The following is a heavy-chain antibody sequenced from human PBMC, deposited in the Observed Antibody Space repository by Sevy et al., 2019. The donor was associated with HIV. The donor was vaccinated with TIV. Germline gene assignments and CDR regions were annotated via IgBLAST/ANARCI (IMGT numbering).Heavy chain of an antibody. J-gene: IGHJ4*02. CDR1: RYTLTELS. Sequence: ASVKVSRKVSRYTLTELSIHWVRQAPGKGLEGMGGFHPEDGETIYEQKFQGRVTMTEETSTETAYMELSSLRSEDTAVYYWATSSMATTILLDYWGQGTLVTVSS. CDR3: ATSSMATTILLDY. CDR2: FHPEDGET. D-gene: IGHD1-1*01. V-gene: IGHV1-24*01.